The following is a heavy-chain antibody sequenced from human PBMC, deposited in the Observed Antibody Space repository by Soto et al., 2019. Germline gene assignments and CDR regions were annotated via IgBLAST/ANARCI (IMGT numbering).Heavy chain of an antibody. J-gene: IGHJ5*02. D-gene: IGHD6-6*01. CDR3: ARSIATGQLDP. V-gene: IGHV1-3*01. CDR1: GYTFTRYT. CDR2: INPDNGNT. Sequence: QVQLVQSGAEVKKPGASVKISCKASGYTFTRYTMNWVHQAPGQRLEWMGWINPDNGNTKSSQKFQDRVIITRDTSASTAYMDLSSLRSEDTAVYYCARSIATGQLDPWGQGTLVTVSS.